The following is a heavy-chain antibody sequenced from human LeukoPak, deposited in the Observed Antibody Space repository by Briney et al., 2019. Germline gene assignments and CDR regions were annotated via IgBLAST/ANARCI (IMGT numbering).Heavy chain of an antibody. Sequence: SETLSLTCTVSGGSISSYYWSWIRQPPGKGLEWIGYIYYSGSTNYNPSLKSRVTISVDTSKNQFSLKLSSVTAADAAVYYCARLYRGYEPRGRGYFNYWGQGTLVTVSS. J-gene: IGHJ4*02. CDR2: IYYSGST. CDR3: ARLYRGYEPRGRGYFNY. D-gene: IGHD5-12*01. CDR1: GGSISSYY. V-gene: IGHV4-59*08.